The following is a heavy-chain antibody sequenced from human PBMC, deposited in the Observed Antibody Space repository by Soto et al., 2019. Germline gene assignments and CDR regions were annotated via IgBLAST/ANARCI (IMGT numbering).Heavy chain of an antibody. CDR1: GDSISGSPYF. Sequence: QLQLQESGPGLVMPSETLSLTCTVSGDSISGSPYFWGWIRQPPGKRLEWIGSVFYDVYTLYTPSLRSRVTISVDTSKTQFSLKLTSVPVADTATYFCARLQVAAPHYWGQGTLVTVSS. CDR2: VFYDVYT. CDR3: ARLQVAAPHY. J-gene: IGHJ4*02. V-gene: IGHV4-39*01. D-gene: IGHD6-6*01.